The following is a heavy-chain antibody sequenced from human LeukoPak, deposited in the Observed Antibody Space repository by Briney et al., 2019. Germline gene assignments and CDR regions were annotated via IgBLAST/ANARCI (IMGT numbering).Heavy chain of an antibody. V-gene: IGHV4-59*01. CDR2: IYYSGST. D-gene: IGHD2-15*01. CDR1: GGSISSYY. CDR3: ARGCSGGSCYHPEDFDY. J-gene: IGHJ4*02. Sequence: PSETLSLTCTVSGGSISSYYWSWIRQPPGKGLEWIGYIYYSGSTNYNPSLKSRVTISVDTSKNQFSLKLSSVTAADTAVYYCARGCSGGSCYHPEDFDYWGQGTLVTVSS.